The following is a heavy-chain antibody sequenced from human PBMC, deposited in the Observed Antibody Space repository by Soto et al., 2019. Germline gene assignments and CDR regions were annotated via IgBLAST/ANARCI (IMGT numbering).Heavy chain of an antibody. D-gene: IGHD2-15*01. Sequence: ASVKVSCKASGYTFTSYAMHWVRQAPGQRLEWMGWINAGNGNTKYSQKFQGRVTITRDTSASTAYMELSSLRSEDTAVYYCARGWVPRWYFDYWGRGTLVTVSS. V-gene: IGHV1-3*01. J-gene: IGHJ4*02. CDR2: INAGNGNT. CDR3: ARGWVPRWYFDY. CDR1: GYTFTSYA.